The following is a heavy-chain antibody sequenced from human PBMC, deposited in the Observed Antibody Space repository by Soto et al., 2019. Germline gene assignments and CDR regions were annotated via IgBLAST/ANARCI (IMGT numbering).Heavy chain of an antibody. V-gene: IGHV3-23*01. D-gene: IGHD6-13*01. CDR3: AKGGYSSSWPTGY. J-gene: IGHJ4*02. CDR1: GFTFSSYA. Sequence: GGSLRLSCAASGFTFSSYAMSWVRQAPGKGLEWVSAISGSGGSTYYADSVKGRFTISRDNSKNTLYLQMNSLRTEDTAVYYCAKGGYSSSWPTGYWGQGTLVTVSS. CDR2: ISGSGGST.